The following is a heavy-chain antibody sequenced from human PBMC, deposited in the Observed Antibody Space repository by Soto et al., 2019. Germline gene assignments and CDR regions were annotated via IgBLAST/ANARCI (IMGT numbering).Heavy chain of an antibody. CDR1: RLSLSNYN. Sequence: GDLRLSSEASRLSLSNYNMNWVRQAPGKGLEWVSYITDSSDTVHYADSVRGRFTISRDNAESSLYLQMNSLRDEDTAVYFCARDFGHGYYLDYWGRGTRVTVSS. V-gene: IGHV3-48*02. CDR2: ITDSSDTV. D-gene: IGHD3-3*01. CDR3: ARDFGHGYYLDY. J-gene: IGHJ4*02.